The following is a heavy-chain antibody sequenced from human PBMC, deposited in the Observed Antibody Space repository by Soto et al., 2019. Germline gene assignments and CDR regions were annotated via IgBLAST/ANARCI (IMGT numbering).Heavy chain of an antibody. Sequence: GGSLRLSWAASGFTFRSSCMHWVRQAPGKGLVWVSRIKSDGSSTSYADSVKGRFTISRDNAKNTLYLQMNSLRAEETAVYYCARRYSSSSREEYYYGMDVWGQVTPVTVSS. D-gene: IGHD6-6*01. V-gene: IGHV3-74*01. CDR3: ARRYSSSSREEYYYGMDV. CDR2: IKSDGSST. CDR1: GFTFRSSC. J-gene: IGHJ6*02.